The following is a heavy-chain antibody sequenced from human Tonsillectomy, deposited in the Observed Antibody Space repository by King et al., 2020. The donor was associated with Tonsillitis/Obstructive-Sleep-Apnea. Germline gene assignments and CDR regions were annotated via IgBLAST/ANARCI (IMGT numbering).Heavy chain of an antibody. CDR3: ARDGIKDSSGYAYDFDI. CDR1: GFTFSIYT. V-gene: IGHV3-30*04. Sequence: VQLVESGGGVVQPGRSLRLSCAASGFTFSIYTIHWFRQAPGKGLEWVAVISYDGSNKYYADSVKGRFTISRDNSKNTLDLQMNSLRAEDTAVYYCARDGIKDSSGYAYDFDIWGQGTMVTVSS. J-gene: IGHJ3*02. CDR2: ISYDGSNK. D-gene: IGHD3-22*01.